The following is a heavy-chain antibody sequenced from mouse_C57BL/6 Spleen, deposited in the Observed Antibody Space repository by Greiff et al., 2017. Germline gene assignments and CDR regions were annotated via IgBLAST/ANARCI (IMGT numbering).Heavy chain of an antibody. CDR2: ISNLAYSI. Sequence: EVQLVESGGGLVQPGGSLKLSCAASGFTFSDYGMAWVRQAPRKGPEWVAFISNLAYSIYYADTVTGRFTISRENAKNTLYLAMSSLRSEDTAMYYCARLRLPYAMDYWGQGTSVTVSS. V-gene: IGHV5-15*01. J-gene: IGHJ4*01. CDR3: ARLRLPYAMDY. D-gene: IGHD2-10*01. CDR1: GFTFSDYG.